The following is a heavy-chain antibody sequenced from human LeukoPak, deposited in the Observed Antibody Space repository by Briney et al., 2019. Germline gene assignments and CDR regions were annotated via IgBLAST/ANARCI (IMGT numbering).Heavy chain of an antibody. V-gene: IGHV3-7*01. CDR3: ARDRGLVVAATTNYYYYYGMDV. CDR1: GFTLSSYW. Sequence: GGSLRLSCAASGFTLSSYWMSWVRQAPGKGLEWVANIKQDGSEKYYVDSVKGRFTISRDNAKNSLYLQMNSLRAEDTAVYYCARDRGLVVAATTNYYYYYGMDVWGQGTTVTVSS. D-gene: IGHD2-15*01. CDR2: IKQDGSEK. J-gene: IGHJ6*02.